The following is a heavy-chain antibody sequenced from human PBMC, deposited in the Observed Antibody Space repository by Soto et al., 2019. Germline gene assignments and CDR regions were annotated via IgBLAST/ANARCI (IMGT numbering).Heavy chain of an antibody. V-gene: IGHV3-23*01. J-gene: IGHJ5*02. D-gene: IGHD1-26*01. CDR2: ISGSGGST. CDR1: GFTFSSYA. CDR3: TRDQGGSYDSWFDP. Sequence: PGGSLRLSCAASGFTFSSYAMSWVRQAPGKGLEWVSAISGSGGSTYYADSVKGRFTISRDNTKNSVYLQMSSLRAEGTAMYYCTRDQGGSYDSWFDPWGRGTLVTVSS.